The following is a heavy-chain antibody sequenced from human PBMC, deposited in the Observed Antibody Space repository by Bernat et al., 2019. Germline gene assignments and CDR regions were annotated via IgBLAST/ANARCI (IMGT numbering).Heavy chain of an antibody. CDR2: IKSKTAGGTT. Sequence: EVQLVESGGGLVKPGGSLRLSCAASGFTFSNAWMSWVRQAPGKGLEWVGRIKSKTAGGTTDYAAPVKGRFTISRDDSKNTLYLQMNSLKTEDTAVYYCTTTPRLGNFHYYYYMDVWGKGTTVTVSS. CDR1: GFTFSNAW. V-gene: IGHV3-15*01. D-gene: IGHD4-23*01. J-gene: IGHJ6*03. CDR3: TTTPRLGNFHYYYYMDV.